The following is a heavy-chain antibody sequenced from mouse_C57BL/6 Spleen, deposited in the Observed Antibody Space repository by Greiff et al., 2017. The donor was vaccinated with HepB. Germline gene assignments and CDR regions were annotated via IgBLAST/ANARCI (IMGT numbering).Heavy chain of an antibody. D-gene: IGHD3-2*02. Sequence: VQLKESGAELVKPGASVKLSCTASGFNIKDYYMHWVKQRTEQGLEWIGRIDPEDGETKYAPKFQGKATITADTSSNTANLQLSSLTSEDTAVYYCARTAQATSWFAYWGQGTLVTVSA. CDR3: ARTAQATSWFAY. J-gene: IGHJ3*01. CDR1: GFNIKDYY. CDR2: IDPEDGET. V-gene: IGHV14-2*01.